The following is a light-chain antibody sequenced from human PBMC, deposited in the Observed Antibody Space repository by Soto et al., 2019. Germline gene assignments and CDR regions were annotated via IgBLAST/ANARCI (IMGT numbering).Light chain of an antibody. V-gene: IGKV3-15*01. CDR3: QHYNKLPLT. J-gene: IGKJ4*01. CDR2: GAS. CDR1: QCVSSN. Sequence: EIVQTQSPATLSVSPGERATLSCRASQCVSSNLAWYQQKPGQAPRLVIYGASTRATGIPARFSGSGSGTEFTLTISSLQSEDFAVYYCQHYNKLPLTFGGGAKVEIK.